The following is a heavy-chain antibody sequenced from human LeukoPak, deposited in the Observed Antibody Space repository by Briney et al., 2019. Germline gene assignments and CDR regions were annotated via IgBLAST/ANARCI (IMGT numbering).Heavy chain of an antibody. V-gene: IGHV5-51*01. CDR3: AMTKGGYISSWYVY. D-gene: IGHD6-13*01. CDR1: GYTFTKYW. Sequence: ASLKIPCQGSGYTFTKYWFGWVRQLPGKSLEWMVIIYPDDSDTRYSPSFQGQVTISADKSISTAYLQWSSLKASDSAMYHCAMTKGGYISSWYVYWGQGTLVTVSS. J-gene: IGHJ4*02. CDR2: IYPDDSDT.